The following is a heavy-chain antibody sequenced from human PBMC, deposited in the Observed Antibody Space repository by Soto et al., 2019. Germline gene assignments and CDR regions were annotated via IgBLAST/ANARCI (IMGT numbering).Heavy chain of an antibody. CDR2: ISRSGNST. Sequence: HPGGSLRLSCAVSGLSFSSYAMTWVRQSPGKGLEWVSSISRSGNSTYSADSVRGRFTISRDNSKNTLYLQMNSLRAEDTAVYYCAKDAKILDWLPTSYYFAFWGQGTLVTVSS. CDR1: GLSFSSYA. V-gene: IGHV3-23*01. D-gene: IGHD3-9*01. CDR3: AKDAKILDWLPTSYYFAF. J-gene: IGHJ4*02.